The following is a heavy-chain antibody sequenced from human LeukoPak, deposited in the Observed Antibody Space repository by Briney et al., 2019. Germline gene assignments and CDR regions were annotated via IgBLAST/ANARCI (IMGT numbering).Heavy chain of an antibody. CDR2: IYTSGST. D-gene: IGHD3-10*01. J-gene: IGHJ4*02. Sequence: PSETLSLTCTVSGGSISSGSYYWSWIRQPAGKGLEWIGRIYTSGSTNYNPSLKSRVTISVDKSKNQFSLKLSSVTAADTAVYYCARRPVLLWFGEYDYWGQGTLVTVSS. V-gene: IGHV4-61*02. CDR3: ARRPVLLWFGEYDY. CDR1: GGSISSGSYY.